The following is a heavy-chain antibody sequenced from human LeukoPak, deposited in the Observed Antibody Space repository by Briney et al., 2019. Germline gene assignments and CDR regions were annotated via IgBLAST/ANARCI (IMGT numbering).Heavy chain of an antibody. CDR1: GGSISSYY. CDR2: IYYSGST. CDR3: ANYCSSSSCHIRRAFDI. J-gene: IGHJ3*02. D-gene: IGHD2-2*02. V-gene: IGHV4-59*08. Sequence: SETLSLTCTVSGGSISSYYWSWIRQPPGKGLEWIGYIYYSGSTNYSPSLKSRVAISVDTSKNQFSLKLSSVTAADTAVYYCANYCSSSSCHIRRAFDIWGQGTMVTVSS.